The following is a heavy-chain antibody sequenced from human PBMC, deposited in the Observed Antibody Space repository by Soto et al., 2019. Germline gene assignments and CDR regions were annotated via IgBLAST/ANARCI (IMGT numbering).Heavy chain of an antibody. CDR3: ARSYVGLATQPDY. D-gene: IGHD1-26*01. Sequence: GVSMRVSCGAAGFNISTYSMNWVSKAPGKGLEWISYINSRSSNIYYADSVKGRFTISRDNAKNSLYLQMNSLRAEDTAVYFCARSYVGLATQPDYWGHGTLVTVSS. J-gene: IGHJ4*01. V-gene: IGHV3-48*01. CDR2: INSRSSNI. CDR1: GFNISTYS.